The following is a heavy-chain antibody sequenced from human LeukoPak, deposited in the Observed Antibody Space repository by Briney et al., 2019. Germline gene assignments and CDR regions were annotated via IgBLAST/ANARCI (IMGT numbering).Heavy chain of an antibody. Sequence: ASVKVSCKASGYTSTSYDINWVRQATGQGLEWMGWMNPNSGNTGYAQKFQGRVTITRNTSISTAYMELSSLRSEDTAVYYCARDHRNYDSSGYEYDYWGQGTLVTVSS. D-gene: IGHD3-22*01. V-gene: IGHV1-8*03. J-gene: IGHJ4*02. CDR2: MNPNSGNT. CDR3: ARDHRNYDSSGYEYDY. CDR1: GYTSTSYD.